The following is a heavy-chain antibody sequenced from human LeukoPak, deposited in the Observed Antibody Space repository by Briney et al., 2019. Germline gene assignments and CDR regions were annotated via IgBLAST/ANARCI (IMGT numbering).Heavy chain of an antibody. J-gene: IGHJ4*02. D-gene: IGHD6-19*01. CDR3: ATIEGRAGTD. Sequence: ASVKVSCKASGYTFTDYYIHWVRQAPGQGLGWMGYIYPKNGDTNYAQKFQGRVTMTRDTSISTAYMELTRLRSDDTAVYSCATIEGRAGTDWGQGTLVTVSS. CDR2: IYPKNGDT. V-gene: IGHV1-2*02. CDR1: GYTFTDYY.